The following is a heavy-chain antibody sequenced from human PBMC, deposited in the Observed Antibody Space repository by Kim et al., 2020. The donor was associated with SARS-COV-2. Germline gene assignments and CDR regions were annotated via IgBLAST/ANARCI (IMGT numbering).Heavy chain of an antibody. CDR2: INPSGGST. CDR1: GYTFTSYY. CDR3: ARGLYYYDSSGYSDAFDI. J-gene: IGHJ3*02. D-gene: IGHD3-22*01. Sequence: ASVKVSCKASGYTFTSYYMHWVRQAPGQGLEWMGIINPSGGSTSYAQKFQGRVTMTRDTSTSTVYMELSSLRSEDTAVYYCARGLYYYDSSGYSDAFDIWGQGTMVTVSS. V-gene: IGHV1-46*01.